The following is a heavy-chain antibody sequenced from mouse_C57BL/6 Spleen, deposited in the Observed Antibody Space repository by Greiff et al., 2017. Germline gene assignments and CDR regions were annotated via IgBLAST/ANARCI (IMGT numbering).Heavy chain of an antibody. D-gene: IGHD2-4*01. J-gene: IGHJ4*01. Sequence: QVQLQQSGAELMKPGASVTLSCTATGYTFTGYWIEWVKQRPGHGLEWIGEILPGRGSTDYNEKFKGKATFTADTSSNTAYMQLSSLTTEDSAIYYCAILRAEVYYYAMDYWGQGTSVTVSS. CDR3: AILRAEVYYYAMDY. V-gene: IGHV1-9*01. CDR1: GYTFTGYW. CDR2: ILPGRGST.